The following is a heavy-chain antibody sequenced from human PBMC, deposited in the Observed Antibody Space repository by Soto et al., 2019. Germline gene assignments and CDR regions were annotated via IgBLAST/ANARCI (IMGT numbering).Heavy chain of an antibody. CDR3: AIGGSTVTREFDY. CDR2: INPNSGAT. J-gene: IGHJ4*02. V-gene: IGHV1-2*04. D-gene: IGHD4-17*01. Sequence: QVPLVQSGAEVKKPAASVQVSCKASGYTFTGFYMHWVRQAPGQGLEWMGWINPNSGATEYAQNFQGWVTMTRDTSISTAYMELSRLKSDDTAVYYCAIGGSTVTREFDYWGQGTLVSVSS. CDR1: GYTFTGFY.